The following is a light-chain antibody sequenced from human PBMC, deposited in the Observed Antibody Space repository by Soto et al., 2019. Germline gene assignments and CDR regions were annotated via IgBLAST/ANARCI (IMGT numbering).Light chain of an antibody. CDR3: QQYYSYPIT. CDR1: QDINKN. V-gene: IGKV1-9*01. CDR2: TAS. J-gene: IGKJ5*01. Sequence: DVEVTQSPPALSASVGGGGTIRCQASQDINKNLIWYQQKPGKAPKLLIYTASTLHSGVPSRFSGSGSGTDFTLTISCLQSEDFATYYCQQYYSYPITFGQGTRLEIK.